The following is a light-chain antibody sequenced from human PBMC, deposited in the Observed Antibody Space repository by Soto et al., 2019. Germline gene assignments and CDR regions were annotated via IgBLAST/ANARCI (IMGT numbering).Light chain of an antibody. CDR1: RSNIGNNY. J-gene: IGLJ2*01. V-gene: IGLV1-51*01. CDR2: DNN. CDR3: GTWNTSLSAEV. Sequence: QSVLTQPPSMSAAPGQRVTISCSGSRSNIGNNYVSWYQQLPGTAPTLLIYDNNRQPSGVPDRFSGSKSGTSATLGITGLQTWDEADYYCGTWNTSLSAEVFGGGTQLTV.